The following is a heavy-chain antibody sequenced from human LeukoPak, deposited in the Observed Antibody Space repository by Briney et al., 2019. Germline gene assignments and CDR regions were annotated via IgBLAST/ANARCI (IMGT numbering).Heavy chain of an antibody. J-gene: IGHJ4*02. Sequence: SETLSLTCTVSGGSISSSSYYWGWIRQPPGKGLEWIGSIYYSGSTYYNPSLKGRVTISVDTSKNQFSLKLSSVTAADTAVYYCARAGYSYPYDYWGQGTLVTVSS. CDR2: IYYSGST. CDR3: ARAGYSYPYDY. CDR1: GGSISSSSYY. V-gene: IGHV4-39*01. D-gene: IGHD5-18*01.